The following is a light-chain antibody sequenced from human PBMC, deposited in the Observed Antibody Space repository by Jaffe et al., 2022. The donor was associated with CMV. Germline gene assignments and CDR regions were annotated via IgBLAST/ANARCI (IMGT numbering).Light chain of an antibody. CDR1: SSNIGTNT. V-gene: IGLV1-44*01. CDR2: YDN. Sequence: QSVLTQPPSASGTPGQRVTISCSGSSSNIGTNTVHWYQQLPGTAPKVLIFYDNKRPSGVPDRFSGSKSGTSASLAISGLQSEDDADYYCAVWDDSLNGWVFGGGTKLTVL. CDR3: AVWDDSLNGWV. J-gene: IGLJ3*02.